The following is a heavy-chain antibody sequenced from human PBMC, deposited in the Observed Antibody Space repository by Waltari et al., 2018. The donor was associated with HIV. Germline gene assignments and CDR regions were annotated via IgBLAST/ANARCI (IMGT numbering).Heavy chain of an antibody. CDR1: GSSMNSDYN. V-gene: IGHV4-38-2*01. CDR2: VYRTGST. CDR3: ARAEVVPALFDL. D-gene: IGHD2-2*01. J-gene: IGHJ2*01. Sequence: QVQLQESGPGLLKPSETLSLTCVVSGSSMNSDYNGGWIRQPPGKGLEWIGSVYRTGSTLHNASLNGRVTISIDTSKSHFSLKLSSVTAADTAVYYCARAEVVPALFDLWGRGTLVTVSS.